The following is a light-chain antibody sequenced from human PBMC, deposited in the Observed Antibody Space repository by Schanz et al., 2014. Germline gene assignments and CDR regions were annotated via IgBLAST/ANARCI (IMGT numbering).Light chain of an antibody. CDR2: NTD. CDR1: SGSVSRSHY. Sequence: QTVVAQEPSFSVSPGGTVTLTCGLSSGSVSRSHYPSWYQQTPGQAPRTLIYNTDTRSSGVPDRFSGSILGDKAALTITGAQADDESDYYCVLYMNSGIWVFGGGTKLTVL. J-gene: IGLJ3*02. V-gene: IGLV8-61*01. CDR3: VLYMNSGIWV.